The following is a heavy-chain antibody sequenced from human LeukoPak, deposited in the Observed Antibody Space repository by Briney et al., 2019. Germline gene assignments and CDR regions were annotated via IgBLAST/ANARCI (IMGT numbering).Heavy chain of an antibody. J-gene: IGHJ3*02. CDR1: GYSFTSYW. Sequence: GESLKISCKGSGYSFTSYWIGWVRQMPGKGLEWMGIIYPGDSDTRYSPSFQGQVTISADKSISTAYLQWSSLKASDTAMYYCASSIRMAKDAFDIWGQGTMVTVSS. V-gene: IGHV5-51*01. CDR2: IYPGDSDT. D-gene: IGHD5-24*01. CDR3: ASSIRMAKDAFDI.